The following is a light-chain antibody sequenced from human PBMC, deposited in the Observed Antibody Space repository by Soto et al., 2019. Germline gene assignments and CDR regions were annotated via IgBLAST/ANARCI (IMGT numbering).Light chain of an antibody. CDR3: QSDDSSLSGSV. J-gene: IGLJ1*01. CDR1: TPNTAAGYD. Sequence: QSVLSPPPSVSGAPGQRLTISCTGSTPNTAAGYDVHWYQQLPGTAPKLLLYRNSNRPSGVPDRCSGSKSVTSASLAITGLQAEDEADYYCQSDDSSLSGSVFGTGTKVTVL. V-gene: IGLV1-40*01. CDR2: RNS.